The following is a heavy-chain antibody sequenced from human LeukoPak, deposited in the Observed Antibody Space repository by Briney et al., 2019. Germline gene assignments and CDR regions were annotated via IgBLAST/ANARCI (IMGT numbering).Heavy chain of an antibody. CDR2: ISAYNGNT. Sequence: ASVKVSCKASGYTFTSYGISWVRQAPGQGLEWMGWISAYNGNTNYAQKLQGRVTMTTDTSTSTAYMELRSLRSDDMAVYYCARVTAAIFPGGWFDPWGQGTLVTVSS. CDR3: ARVTAAIFPGGWFDP. V-gene: IGHV1-18*03. CDR1: GYTFTSYG. J-gene: IGHJ5*02. D-gene: IGHD2-2*01.